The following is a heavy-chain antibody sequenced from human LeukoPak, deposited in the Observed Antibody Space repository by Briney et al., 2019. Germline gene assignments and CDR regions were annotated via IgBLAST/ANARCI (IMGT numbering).Heavy chain of an antibody. CDR3: VKSADDSYGPTFDY. Sequence: PGGSLRLSCSASGFTFCSYAMHWVRQAPGKGLEYVSAISSNGGSTYYADSVKGRFTISRDNSKNTLYLQMSSLRAEDTAVYYCVKSADDSYGPTFDYWGQGTLVTVSS. D-gene: IGHD5-18*01. J-gene: IGHJ4*02. V-gene: IGHV3-64D*06. CDR2: ISSNGGST. CDR1: GFTFCSYA.